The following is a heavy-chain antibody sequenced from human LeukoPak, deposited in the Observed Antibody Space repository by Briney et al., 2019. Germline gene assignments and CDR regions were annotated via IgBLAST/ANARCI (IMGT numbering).Heavy chain of an antibody. CDR3: ARDFTPYYYYMDV. J-gene: IGHJ6*03. CDR2: ISSSSSYI. Sequence: PGGSLRLSCAASGFTFSNYGMHWVRQAPGKGLEWVSSISSSSSYIYYADSVKGRFTISRDNAENSLYLQMNSLRAEDTAVYYCARDFTPYYYYMDVWGKGTTVTVSS. CDR1: GFTFSNYG. V-gene: IGHV3-21*01.